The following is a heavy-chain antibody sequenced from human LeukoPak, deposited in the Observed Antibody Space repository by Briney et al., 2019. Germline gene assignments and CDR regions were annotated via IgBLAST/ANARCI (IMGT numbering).Heavy chain of an antibody. J-gene: IGHJ4*02. CDR1: GYSFTSYW. CDR2: IYPDDSDT. D-gene: IGHD3-10*01. V-gene: IGHV5-51*01. CDR3: AGTYYYGSGSYQFPAY. Sequence: GESLKISCKGSGYSFTSYWIAWVRQMPGKGLEWMGIIYPDDSDTRYSPSFQGKVTISADKSISTAYLQWSSLKASDTAMYYCAGTYYYGSGSYQFPAYWGQGTLVTVSS.